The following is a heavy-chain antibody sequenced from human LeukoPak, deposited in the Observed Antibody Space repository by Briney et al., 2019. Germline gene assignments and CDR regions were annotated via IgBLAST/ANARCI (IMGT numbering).Heavy chain of an antibody. Sequence: PGGSLRLSCAASGFTVSSNYMSWVRQAPGKGLEGVSVIYSGGSTYYADSVKGRFTSPRDNSKNTLYLQMNSLRAEDTAVYYCARESEWSSAFDIWGQGTMVTVSS. CDR3: ARESEWSSAFDI. CDR1: GFTVSSNY. V-gene: IGHV3-53*01. J-gene: IGHJ3*02. CDR2: IYSGGST. D-gene: IGHD2-8*01.